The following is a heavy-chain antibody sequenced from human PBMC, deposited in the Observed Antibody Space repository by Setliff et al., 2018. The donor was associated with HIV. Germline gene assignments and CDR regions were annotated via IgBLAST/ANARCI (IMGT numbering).Heavy chain of an antibody. CDR3: ARVSLGIFDSWPPCY. CDR2: INAYNGNA. J-gene: IGHJ4*02. D-gene: IGHD3-9*01. V-gene: IGHV1-18*01. CDR1: GYTFTSYG. Sequence: ASVKVSCKASGYTFTSYGISWVRQAPGQGLEWMGWINAYNGNANYVQDLQGRVTMTTDRSTSTASMELRSLRSDDTAVYYCARVSLGIFDSWPPCYWGQGTLVTVSS.